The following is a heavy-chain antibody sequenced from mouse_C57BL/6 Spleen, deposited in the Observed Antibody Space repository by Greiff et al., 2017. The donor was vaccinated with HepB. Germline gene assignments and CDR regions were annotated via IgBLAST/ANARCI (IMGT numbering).Heavy chain of an antibody. CDR2: ISDGGSYT. D-gene: IGHD3-3*01. CDR1: GFTFSSYA. J-gene: IGHJ3*01. CDR3: ARGGGRGFAY. Sequence: DVHLVESGGGLVKPGGSLKLSCAASGFTFSSYAMSWVRQTPEKRLEWVATISDGGSYTYYPDNVKGRFTISRDNAKNNVYLQMSHLKSEDTAMYYCARGGGRGFAYWGQGTLVTVSA. V-gene: IGHV5-4*01.